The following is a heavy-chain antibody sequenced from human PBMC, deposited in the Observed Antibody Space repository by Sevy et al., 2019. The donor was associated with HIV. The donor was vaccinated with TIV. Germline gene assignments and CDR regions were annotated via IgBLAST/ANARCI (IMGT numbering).Heavy chain of an antibody. CDR1: GFTFSSYA. D-gene: IGHD3-9*01. CDR3: VKEASLRRDILTGYYNWFDP. J-gene: IGHJ5*02. CDR2: ISSNGGST. V-gene: IGHV3-64D*06. Sequence: GGSLRLSCSASGFTFSSYAMHWVRRAPGKGLEYVSAISSNGGSTYYADSVKGRFTISRDNSKNTLYLQMSSLRAEDTAVYYCVKEASLRRDILTGYYNWFDPWGQGTLVTVSS.